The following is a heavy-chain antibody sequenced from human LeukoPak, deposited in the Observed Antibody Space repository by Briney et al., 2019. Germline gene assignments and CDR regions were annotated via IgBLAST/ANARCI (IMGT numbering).Heavy chain of an antibody. CDR1: GFTFSSYS. CDR2: ITPSSSTI. CDR3: AKDPRDYGGNSIWYFDL. J-gene: IGHJ2*01. D-gene: IGHD4-23*01. V-gene: IGHV3-48*04. Sequence: GGSLRLSCAASGFTFSSYSMNWVRQAPGKGLEWVSYITPSSSTIYYADSVKGRFTISRDNAKNSLYLQMNSLRAEDTALYYCAKDPRDYGGNSIWYFDLWGRGTLVTVSS.